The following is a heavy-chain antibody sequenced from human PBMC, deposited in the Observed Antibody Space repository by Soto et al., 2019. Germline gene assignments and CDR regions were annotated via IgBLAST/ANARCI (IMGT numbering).Heavy chain of an antibody. D-gene: IGHD6-19*01. J-gene: IGHJ4*02. CDR1: GYSFTSYW. V-gene: IGHV5-10-1*01. CDR3: ARRFEVAGADY. Sequence: SLKISCKGSGYSFTSYWINWVRQMPGKGLEWMGRIDPSDSYTNYSPSFQGHVTISADRSISTAYLQWSSLKASDTAMYCCARRFEVAGADYWGQGALVTVSS. CDR2: IDPSDSYT.